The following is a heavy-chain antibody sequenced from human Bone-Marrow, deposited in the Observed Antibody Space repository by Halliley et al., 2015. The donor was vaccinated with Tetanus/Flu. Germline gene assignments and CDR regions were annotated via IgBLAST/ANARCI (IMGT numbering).Heavy chain of an antibody. Sequence: SNIGGSGGSTYYADSVKGRFTISRDNSNYTLYLQLTSLGDEDPAVYYCASSIVSSIRLWGQGTLVPVSS. CDR2: IGGSGGST. D-gene: IGHD5-12*01. V-gene: IGHV3-23*01. J-gene: IGHJ4*02. CDR3: ASSIVSSIRL.